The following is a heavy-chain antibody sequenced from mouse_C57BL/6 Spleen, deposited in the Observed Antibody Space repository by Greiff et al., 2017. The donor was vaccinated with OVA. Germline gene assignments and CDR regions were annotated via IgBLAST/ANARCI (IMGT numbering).Heavy chain of an antibody. CDR3: ATAYGNYSYYALAY. J-gene: IGHJ4*01. D-gene: IGHD2-1*01. Sequence: QVQLQQPGAELVKPGASVKLSCKASGYTFTSYWMHWVKQRPGQGLEWIGMIHPNSGSTNYNEKFKSKATLTVDKSSGTTYMQLSSLTSEDSAVYYCATAYGNYSYYALAYWGQGTSVTVSS. CDR2: IHPNSGST. V-gene: IGHV1-64*01. CDR1: GYTFTSYW.